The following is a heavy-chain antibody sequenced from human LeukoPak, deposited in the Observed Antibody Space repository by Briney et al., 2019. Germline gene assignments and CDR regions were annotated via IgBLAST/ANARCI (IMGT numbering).Heavy chain of an antibody. J-gene: IGHJ6*03. D-gene: IGHD3-9*01. V-gene: IGHV3-30*18. CDR2: ISYDGSNK. CDR3: AKTRILTYYDILTVPGSPDYYYYMDV. CDR1: GFAFSSYG. Sequence: PGGSLRLSCAASGFAFSSYGMHWVRQAPGKGLEWGAVISYDGSNKYYADSVKGRFTISRDNSKNTLYLQMNSLRAEDTAVYYCAKTRILTYYDILTVPGSPDYYYYMDVWGKGTTVTVSS.